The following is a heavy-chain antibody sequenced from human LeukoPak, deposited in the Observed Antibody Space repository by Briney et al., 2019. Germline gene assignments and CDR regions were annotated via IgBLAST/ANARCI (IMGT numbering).Heavy chain of an antibody. CDR3: AKDQIGVGPDAFDV. Sequence: GGSLRLSCAASGFTFTDYAMTWVRQAPGKGLEWVSSIRGNGGGPFYADSVKGRFTISRDNSENMLFLQMNSLRADDAAVYYCAKDQIGVGPDAFDVWGQGAMVSVSS. CDR1: GFTFTDYA. J-gene: IGHJ3*01. V-gene: IGHV3-23*01. CDR2: IRGNGGGP. D-gene: IGHD3-10*01.